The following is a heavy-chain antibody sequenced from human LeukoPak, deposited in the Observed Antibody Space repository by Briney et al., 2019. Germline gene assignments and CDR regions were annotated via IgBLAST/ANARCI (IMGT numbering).Heavy chain of an antibody. CDR3: AKDRYIGYSYVIFDY. CDR2: ISWNSGSI. Sequence: GGSLRLSCAASGFTFDDYAMHWVRQAPGRGLEWVSGISWNSGSIGYADSVKGRFTISRDNAKNSLYLQMNSLRAEDMALYYCAKDRYIGYSYVIFDYWGQGTLVTVSS. V-gene: IGHV3-9*03. J-gene: IGHJ4*02. D-gene: IGHD5-18*01. CDR1: GFTFDDYA.